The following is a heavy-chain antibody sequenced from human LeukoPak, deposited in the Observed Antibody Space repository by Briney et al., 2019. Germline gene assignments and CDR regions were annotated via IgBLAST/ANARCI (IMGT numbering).Heavy chain of an antibody. V-gene: IGHV1-2*02. CDR3: ARLKGATRAFDY. Sequence: ASVKVSCKASGYTFTGSYMHWVRQAPGQGLEWMGWINPNSGGTNYAQKFQGRVTMTRDTSISTAYMELSRLRSDDTAVYYCARLKGATRAFDYWGQGTLVTVSS. D-gene: IGHD1-26*01. J-gene: IGHJ4*02. CDR1: GYTFTGSY. CDR2: INPNSGGT.